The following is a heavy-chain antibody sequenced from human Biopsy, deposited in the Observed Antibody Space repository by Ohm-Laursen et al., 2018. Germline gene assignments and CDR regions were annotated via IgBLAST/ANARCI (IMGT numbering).Heavy chain of an antibody. CDR1: GFVFNSFV. CDR2: ISGRGVDT. V-gene: IGHV3-23*01. Sequence: SRRLSCAATGFVFNSFVKSWGRQAPGKGMGWVSAISGRGVDTSYAGPVKGRFTISRDNSKNTVYLQMNSLRAEDTAIYYCAKEGRNSGHVDYWGQGTLVTVS. CDR3: AKEGRNSGHVDY. D-gene: IGHD2-15*01. J-gene: IGHJ4*02.